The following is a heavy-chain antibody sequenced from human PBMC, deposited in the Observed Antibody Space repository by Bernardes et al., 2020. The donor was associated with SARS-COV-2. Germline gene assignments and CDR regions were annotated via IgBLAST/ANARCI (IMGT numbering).Heavy chain of an antibody. CDR3: VKDLGVVTAAIGF. Sequence: GGSLRLSRTASGFTFEDYAMHWVRQAPGKGLEWVAGIRRASGIIGYADSLKGRFTISRDNAKNSLYLQMNSLRPEDTALYYCVKDLGVVTAAIGFWGQGTLVTVSS. CDR1: GFTFEDYA. CDR2: IRRASGII. J-gene: IGHJ4*02. D-gene: IGHD2-21*02. V-gene: IGHV3-9*01.